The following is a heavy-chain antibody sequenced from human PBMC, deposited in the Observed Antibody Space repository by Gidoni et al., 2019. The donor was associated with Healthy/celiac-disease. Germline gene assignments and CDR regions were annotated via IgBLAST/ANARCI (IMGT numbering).Heavy chain of an antibody. V-gene: IGHV4-59*01. CDR2: IYYSGST. J-gene: IGHJ6*02. Sequence: QVQLQESGPGLVKPSETLYLTCPVYGGTISSYSRSWIRQPPGKGLEWIGYIYYSGSTNYNPSLNSRVTISVDTSKNQFSLKLSSVTAADTAVYYCARDRTGGYSGYEEPYYYYGMDVWGQGTTVTVSS. CDR3: ARDRTGGYSGYEEPYYYYGMDV. D-gene: IGHD5-12*01. CDR1: GGTISSYS.